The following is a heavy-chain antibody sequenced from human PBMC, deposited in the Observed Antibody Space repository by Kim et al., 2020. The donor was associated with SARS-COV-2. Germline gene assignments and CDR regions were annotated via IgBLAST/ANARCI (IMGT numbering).Heavy chain of an antibody. V-gene: IGHV3-30*03. J-gene: IGHJ4*02. CDR3: APSGGIWFGELLAPIDY. Sequence: GGSLRLSCAASGFTFSSYGMHWVRQAPGKGLEWVAVISYDGSNKYYADSVKGRFTISRDNSKNTLYLQMNSLRAEDTAVYYCAPSGGIWFGELLAPIDYWGQGTLVTVSS. D-gene: IGHD3-10*01. CDR2: ISYDGSNK. CDR1: GFTFSSYG.